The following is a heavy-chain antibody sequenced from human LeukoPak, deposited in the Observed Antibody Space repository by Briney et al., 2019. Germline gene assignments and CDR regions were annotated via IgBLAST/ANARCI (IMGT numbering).Heavy chain of an antibody. V-gene: IGHV1-2*02. J-gene: IGHJ4*02. CDR2: INPNTGGT. D-gene: IGHD3-10*01. CDR3: ASLGDFFGSGSYAPFDY. CDR1: GYTFTGFY. Sequence: GASVKVSCKASGYTFTGFYMHWVRQAPGQGLERMGWINPNTGGTNYAQKLQGRVTMTRDTSITTAYMELSRLTSDDTAVYYCASLGDFFGSGSYAPFDYWGQGSLVTVSS.